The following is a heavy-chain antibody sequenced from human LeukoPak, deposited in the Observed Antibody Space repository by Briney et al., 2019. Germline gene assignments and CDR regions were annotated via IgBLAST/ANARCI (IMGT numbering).Heavy chain of an antibody. CDR2: INHSGST. CDR1: GGSISSYY. Sequence: PSETLSLTCTVSGGSISSYYWSWIRQPPGKGLEWIGEINHSGSTNYNPSLKSRVTISVDTSKNQFSLKLSSVTAADTAVYYCARGAVRGVIISDRGNWFDPWGQGTLVTVSS. V-gene: IGHV4-34*01. CDR3: ARGAVRGVIISDRGNWFDP. D-gene: IGHD3-10*01. J-gene: IGHJ5*02.